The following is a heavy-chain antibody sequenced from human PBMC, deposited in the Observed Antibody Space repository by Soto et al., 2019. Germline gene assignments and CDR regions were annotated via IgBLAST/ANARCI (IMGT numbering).Heavy chain of an antibody. V-gene: IGHV4-34*01. CDR1: GGSFSGYY. CDR2: INHSGST. D-gene: IGHD3-10*01. J-gene: IGHJ6*02. Sequence: PSETLSLTCAVYGGSFSGYYWSWIRQPPGKGLEWIGEINHSGSTNYNPSLKGRVTISVDTSKNQFSLKLSSVTAADTAVYYCARRPSYGSGSYYTWNYYYYGMDVWGQGTTVTVS. CDR3: ARRPSYGSGSYYTWNYYYYGMDV.